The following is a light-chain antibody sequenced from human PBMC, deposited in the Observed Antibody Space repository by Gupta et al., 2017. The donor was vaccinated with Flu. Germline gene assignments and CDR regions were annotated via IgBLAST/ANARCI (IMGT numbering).Light chain of an antibody. CDR2: WAS. Sequence: DIVMTQSPDSLAVSLGERATINCKSSQSVFDSFNNKNYLAWYQQKPRQPPKLLIRWASTRESGVPDRFSGSGSGTDFTLTISSLQAEDVAVYYCQQYDSIPWTFGQGTKVEIK. V-gene: IGKV4-1*01. CDR1: QSVFDSFNNKNY. J-gene: IGKJ1*01. CDR3: QQYDSIPWT.